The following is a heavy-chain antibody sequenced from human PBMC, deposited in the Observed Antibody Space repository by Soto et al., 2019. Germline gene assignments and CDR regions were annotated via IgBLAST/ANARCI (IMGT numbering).Heavy chain of an antibody. J-gene: IGHJ6*02. V-gene: IGHV5-51*01. CDR3: ARHVGKSRAVTPGYGMDG. D-gene: IGHD4-17*01. CDR2: IYPDDSET. CDR1: GYSFLNYW. Sequence: GESLKISCKGSGYSFLNYWIGWVRQMPVKDLEWIGIIYPDDSETRYSPSFQGRVTISVDRSISTAYLQWSSLKASDTAMYYCARHVGKSRAVTPGYGMDGWGQGTTVTVSS.